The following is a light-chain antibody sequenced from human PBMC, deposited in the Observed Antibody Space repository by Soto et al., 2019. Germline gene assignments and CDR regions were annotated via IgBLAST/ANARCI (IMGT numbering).Light chain of an antibody. Sequence: EIVLTQSPGTLSFSPGERATLSCRASQSVSSDYLAWYQQKPGQAPRLLIYGASSRATGIPDRFSGSGSGTDFTLTVSRLEPEEFAVFYCQQYGSSPPTFGQGTKVEIK. CDR1: QSVSSDY. V-gene: IGKV3-20*01. CDR3: QQYGSSPPT. J-gene: IGKJ2*01. CDR2: GAS.